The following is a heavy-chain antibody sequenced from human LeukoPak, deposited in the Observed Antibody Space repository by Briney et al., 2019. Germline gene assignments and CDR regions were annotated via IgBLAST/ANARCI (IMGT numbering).Heavy chain of an antibody. V-gene: IGHV1-8*01. J-gene: IGHJ5*02. CDR1: GYTFTSYD. CDR3: AREMSTTVTNGGWFDP. D-gene: IGHD4-17*01. Sequence: ASVKVSCKASGYTFTSYDINWVRQVTGQGLEWMGWMNPNSGNTGYAQKFQGRVTMTRNTSISTAYMELSSLRSEDTAVYYCAREMSTTVTNGGWFDPWGQGTLVTVSS. CDR2: MNPNSGNT.